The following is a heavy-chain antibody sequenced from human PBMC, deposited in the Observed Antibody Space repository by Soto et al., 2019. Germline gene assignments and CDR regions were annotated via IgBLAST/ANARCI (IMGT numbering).Heavy chain of an antibody. CDR1: GCSLSSGGYS. CDR3: ARTESGTFDP. V-gene: IGHV4-30-2*01. Sequence: SETMSLTCAVSGCSLSSGGYSWSWIRQPPGKGLEWIGYIYHSGSTYYNPSLKSRVTISVGRSKNQFSLKLSSVTAADTDVYYCARTESGTFDPWGQGTLVTVSS. D-gene: IGHD1-7*01. J-gene: IGHJ5*02. CDR2: IYHSGST.